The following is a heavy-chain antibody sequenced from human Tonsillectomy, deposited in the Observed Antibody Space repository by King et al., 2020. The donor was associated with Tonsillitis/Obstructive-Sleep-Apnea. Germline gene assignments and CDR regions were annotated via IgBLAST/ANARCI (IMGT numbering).Heavy chain of an antibody. J-gene: IGHJ4*02. CDR2: ISCNSASI. CDR1: GFTFDDYA. Sequence: VQLVESGGGLVQPGRSLRLSCAASGFTFDDYAMHWVRQAPGKGLEWVSGISCNSASIGYADSVKGRFTISRDNAKNSLYLQMNSLRAEDTALYYCAKDIGSTAMGPDYWGQGTLVTVSS. CDR3: AKDIGSTAMGPDY. V-gene: IGHV3-9*01. D-gene: IGHD5-18*01.